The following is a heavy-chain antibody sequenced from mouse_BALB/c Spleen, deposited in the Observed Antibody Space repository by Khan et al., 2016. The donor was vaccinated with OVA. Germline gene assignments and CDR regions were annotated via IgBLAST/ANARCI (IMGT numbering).Heavy chain of an antibody. Sequence: QVQLQQSGAELAKPAASVKMSCTASGYTFINYWILWVKQRPGQGLEWIGYINPSIGDTENNQNFKNKATLTADKSSRTCYMQLRSLTSEYYGVYCCERRGLRGDFDYWGQGTTVTVSS. CDR3: ERRGLRGDFDY. CDR2: INPSIGDT. V-gene: IGHV1-7*01. D-gene: IGHD3-1*01. J-gene: IGHJ2*01. CDR1: GYTFINYW.